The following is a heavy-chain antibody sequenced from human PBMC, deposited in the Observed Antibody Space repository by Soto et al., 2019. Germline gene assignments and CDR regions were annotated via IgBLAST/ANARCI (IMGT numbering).Heavy chain of an antibody. J-gene: IGHJ4*02. CDR3: ARGRYSSGPYYFDY. D-gene: IGHD6-19*01. CDR1: EFTFGNYA. Sequence: GGSLRLSCTASEFTFGNYAMHWVRQAPGKGLEWVAVISYDGSNKYYVDSVKGRFTISRDNSKNTLYLEMNSLRTEDTAVYYCARGRYSSGPYYFDYWGQGTLVTAPQ. CDR2: ISYDGSNK. V-gene: IGHV3-30-3*01.